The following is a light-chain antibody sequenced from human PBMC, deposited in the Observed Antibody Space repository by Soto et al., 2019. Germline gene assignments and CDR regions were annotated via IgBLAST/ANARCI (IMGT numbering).Light chain of an antibody. CDR2: EVS. J-gene: IGKJ4*01. CDR3: MQSIEYPLT. Sequence: DIVLTQTPVSLSVTPGQPASMSCKSSQSLLHSDRKTYLYWYLQRAGQPPQVLIYEVSKRLSGVPDRFSGSGSGTDFTLKISRVEAEDFWVYYCMQSIEYPLTFGGGTKVQIE. V-gene: IGKV2D-29*01. CDR1: QSLLHSDRKTY.